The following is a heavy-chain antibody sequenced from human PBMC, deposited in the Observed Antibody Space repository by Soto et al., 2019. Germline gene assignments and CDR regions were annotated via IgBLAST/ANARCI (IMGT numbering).Heavy chain of an antibody. D-gene: IGHD6-13*01. CDR3: ARDLFSTGYSSSWSPGEPYYYYGMDV. CDR1: GFTFSSYG. Sequence: GGSLRLSCAASGFTFSSYGMHWVRQAPGKGLEWVAVIWYDGSNKYYADSVKGRFTISRDNSKNTLYLQMNSLRAEDTAVYYCARDLFSTGYSSSWSPGEPYYYYGMDVWGQGTTVTVSS. CDR2: IWYDGSNK. J-gene: IGHJ6*02. V-gene: IGHV3-33*01.